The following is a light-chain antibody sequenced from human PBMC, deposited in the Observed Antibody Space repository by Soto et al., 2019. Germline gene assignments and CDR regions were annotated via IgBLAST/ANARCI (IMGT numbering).Light chain of an antibody. Sequence: DIQMTQSPSTLSASVGDRCTITCRASQGISNWLAWYQQKPGKAPKLLIYDASTLESGVPSRFSGSGSGTEFTLTISSLLPDDFATYYCQQFRGTFGQGTKVDIK. V-gene: IGKV1-5*01. CDR1: QGISNW. J-gene: IGKJ1*01. CDR2: DAS. CDR3: QQFRGT.